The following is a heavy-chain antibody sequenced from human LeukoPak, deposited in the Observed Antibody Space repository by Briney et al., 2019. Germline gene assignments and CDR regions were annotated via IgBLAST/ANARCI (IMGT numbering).Heavy chain of an antibody. CDR1: GGSISSYY. CDR2: IYTSGST. Sequence: PSETLSLTCTVSGGSISSYYWSWIRQPAGKGLEWIGRIYTSGSTNYNPSLKSRVTMSVDTSKNQFSLKLSSVTAADTAVYYCARVSVSSSRGYFDYWGQGTLVTVSS. D-gene: IGHD6-13*01. CDR3: ARVSVSSSRGYFDY. V-gene: IGHV4-4*07. J-gene: IGHJ4*02.